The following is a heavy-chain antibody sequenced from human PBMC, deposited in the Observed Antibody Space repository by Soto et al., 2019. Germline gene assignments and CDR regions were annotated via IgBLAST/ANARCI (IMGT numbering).Heavy chain of an antibody. Sequence: PSETLSLTCAVYGGSLSGYYWSWIRQPPGKGLEWIGEINHSGSTNYNPSLKSRVTISVDTSKNQFSLKLSSATAADTAVYYCARGLQVLQYPQLDYWGQGTLVTVSS. D-gene: IGHD4-4*01. CDR2: INHSGST. V-gene: IGHV4-34*01. J-gene: IGHJ4*02. CDR3: ARGLQVLQYPQLDY. CDR1: GGSLSGYY.